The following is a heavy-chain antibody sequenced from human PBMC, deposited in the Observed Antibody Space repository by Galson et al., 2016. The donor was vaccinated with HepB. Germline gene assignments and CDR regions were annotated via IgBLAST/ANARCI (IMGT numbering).Heavy chain of an antibody. V-gene: IGHV3-74*01. CDR1: GFPFSKYW. J-gene: IGHJ4*02. Sequence: SLRLSCAASGFPFSKYWMHWVRQAPGKGLVWVSRINTDGSSTTYADSVEGRFTISRDNAKNTLYLQMNSLRAEDTALYYCTRVHREGIAAAGLQIWGQGTLVIVSS. D-gene: IGHD6-13*01. CDR2: INTDGSST. CDR3: TRVHREGIAAAGLQI.